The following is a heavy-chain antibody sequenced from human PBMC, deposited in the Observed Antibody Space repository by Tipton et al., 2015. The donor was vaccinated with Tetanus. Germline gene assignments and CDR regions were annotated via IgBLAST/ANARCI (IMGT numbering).Heavy chain of an antibody. Sequence: TLSLTCTVAGDSISSGGYYWNWVRQNPGKGLEWLDYIFSGGTTFYSPSLNGRVSMSLDTSKNLFALRLASVTAADTAVYYCARDRHPYRISGAFRGNDALDIWGPGALVTVSS. J-gene: IGHJ3*02. CDR3: ARDRHPYRISGAFRGNDALDI. D-gene: IGHD1-26*01. CDR1: GDSISSGGYY. CDR2: IFSGGTT. V-gene: IGHV4-31*03.